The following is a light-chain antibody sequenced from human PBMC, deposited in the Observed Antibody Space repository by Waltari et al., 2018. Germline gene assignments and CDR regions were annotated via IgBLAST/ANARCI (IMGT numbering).Light chain of an antibody. V-gene: IGKV3-15*01. CDR1: QSVSNH. Sequence: EIVMTPSPATLAMSPGERVIFSCRASQSVSNHLAWFQQKPGQAPRLLIYDASTRATGVPVRFSGSGSGTEFTLTISSLQSEDFAVYYCQQYSEWPRTFGQGTKVEI. J-gene: IGKJ1*01. CDR3: QQYSEWPRT. CDR2: DAS.